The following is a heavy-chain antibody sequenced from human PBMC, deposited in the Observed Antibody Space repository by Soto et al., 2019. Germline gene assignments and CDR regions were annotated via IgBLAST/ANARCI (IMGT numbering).Heavy chain of an antibody. CDR3: ARDDYNGYYFDY. Sequence: QVQLVQSGAEVKKPGASVKVSCKASGYTFSTYYMHWVRQAPGQGYEWMGINNPSGGSTTYAQKFRGRVTMTRDASTTTVYMELSSLKSEDAAVYYCARDDYNGYYFDYWGQGTLVTVSS. CDR2: NNPSGGST. J-gene: IGHJ4*02. CDR1: GYTFSTYY. D-gene: IGHD4-4*01. V-gene: IGHV1-46*01.